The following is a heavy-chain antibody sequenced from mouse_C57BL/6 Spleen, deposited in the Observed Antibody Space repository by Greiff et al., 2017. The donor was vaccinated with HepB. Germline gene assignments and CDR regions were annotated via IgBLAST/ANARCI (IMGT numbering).Heavy chain of an antibody. D-gene: IGHD1-1*01. V-gene: IGHV1-80*01. CDR2: IYPGDGVT. J-gene: IGHJ2*01. CDR1: GYAFSSSW. Sequence: VQLQQSGAELVKPGASVKISCKASGYAFSSSWMTWVKQRPGKGLEWIGQIYPGDGVTNYNGKFKGKATLTADKSSSTAYMQLSSLTSEDSAVYFCARSYYYGSIDYWGQGTTLTVSS. CDR3: ARSYYYGSIDY.